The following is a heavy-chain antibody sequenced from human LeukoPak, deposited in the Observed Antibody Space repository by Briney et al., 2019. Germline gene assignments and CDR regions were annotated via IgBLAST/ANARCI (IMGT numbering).Heavy chain of an antibody. V-gene: IGHV3-74*01. J-gene: IGHJ4*02. D-gene: IGHD5-24*01. CDR2: VIRDGSFT. Sequence: GGSLRLSCAASGFTFRSYWMHWVRQAPGKGLEWVSRVIRDGSFTNYADSVKGRFTISRDNAKNTLYLEMSSLRAEETAVYFCGRDGDDFNFDYWGQGSLVTVSS. CDR1: GFTFRSYW. CDR3: GRDGDDFNFDY.